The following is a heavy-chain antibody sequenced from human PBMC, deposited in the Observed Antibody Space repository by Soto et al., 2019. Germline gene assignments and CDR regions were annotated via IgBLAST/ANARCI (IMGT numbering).Heavy chain of an antibody. V-gene: IGHV4-30-2*01. D-gene: IGHD5-12*01. CDR2: IYHSGST. CDR1: GGSISSGGYS. CDR3: ARDPRGCSFDI. Sequence: SETLSLTCAVSGGSISSGGYSWSWIRQPPGKGLEWIGYIYHSGSTYYNPSLKSRVTISVDRSKNQFSLKLSSVTAADTAVYYCARDPRGCSFDIWGQGTMVTVSS. J-gene: IGHJ3*02.